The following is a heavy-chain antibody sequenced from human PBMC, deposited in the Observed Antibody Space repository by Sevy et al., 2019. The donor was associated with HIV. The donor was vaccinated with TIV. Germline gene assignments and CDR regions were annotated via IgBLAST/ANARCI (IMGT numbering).Heavy chain of an antibody. V-gene: IGHV3-23*01. CDR1: EFTFSSYA. D-gene: IGHD3-22*01. Sequence: GGSLRLSCAASEFTFSSYAMSWVRQAPGKGLEWVSAISGSGGSTYYADSVKGRFTISRDNSKNTLYLQMNSLRAEDTAVYYCAKVAASDYYDSSGYYFFDYWGQGTLVTVSS. J-gene: IGHJ4*02. CDR3: AKVAASDYYDSSGYYFFDY. CDR2: ISGSGGST.